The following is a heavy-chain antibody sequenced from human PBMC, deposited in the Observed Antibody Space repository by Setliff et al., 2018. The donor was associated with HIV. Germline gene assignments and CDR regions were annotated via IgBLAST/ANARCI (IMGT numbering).Heavy chain of an antibody. CDR1: GFTFGSYA. CDR2: ISGSGGST. J-gene: IGHJ3*02. V-gene: IGHV3-23*01. Sequence: PGGSLRLSCAPSGFTFGSYAMSWVRQAPGKGLEWVSVISGSGGSTYYADSVKGRFTISRDNSKNTLYLQMNSLRAEDTALYYCASLGAFDIWGQGTLVTVSS. CDR3: ASLGAFDI.